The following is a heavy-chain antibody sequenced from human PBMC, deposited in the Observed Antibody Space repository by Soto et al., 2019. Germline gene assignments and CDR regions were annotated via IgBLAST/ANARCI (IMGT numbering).Heavy chain of an antibody. CDR2: IKQDGSEK. CDR3: ARCVTTVTNRYYGMDV. J-gene: IGHJ6*02. Sequence: GGSLRLSCAASGFTFSSYWMSWVRQAPGKGLERVANIKQDGSEKYYVDSVKGRFTISRDNAKNSLYLQMNSLRAEDTAVYYCARCVTTVTNRYYGMDVWGQGTTVTVSS. CDR1: GFTFSSYW. V-gene: IGHV3-7*01. D-gene: IGHD4-17*01.